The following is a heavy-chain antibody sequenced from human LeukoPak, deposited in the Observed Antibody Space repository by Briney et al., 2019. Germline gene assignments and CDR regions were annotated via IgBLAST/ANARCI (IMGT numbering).Heavy chain of an antibody. CDR1: GGSFSGYY. Sequence: PSETLSLTCAVYGGSFSGYYWSWIRQPPGKGLEWIGSIYYSGTTYYNPSLKSRVTISVDTSKNQFSLKLSSVTAADTAVYYCARDLSYCSGGSCYSGGWFDPWGQGTLVTVSS. CDR2: IYYSGTT. J-gene: IGHJ5*02. CDR3: ARDLSYCSGGSCYSGGWFDP. V-gene: IGHV4-34*01. D-gene: IGHD2-15*01.